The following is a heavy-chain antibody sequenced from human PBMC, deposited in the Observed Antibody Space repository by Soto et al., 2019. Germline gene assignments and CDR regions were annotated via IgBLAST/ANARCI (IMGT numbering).Heavy chain of an antibody. Sequence: QVQLQESGPGLGKPSETLSLTCTVSSDSISSYYWSWIRQPPGKRLEWIGYISYSGSTDYNPSLKSRVTISGDTSKNQFSLKVSSVTAADTAVYYCARGTSWQLPFDYWGQGTLVTVSS. CDR3: ARGTSWQLPFDY. J-gene: IGHJ4*02. CDR2: ISYSGST. D-gene: IGHD6-13*01. CDR1: SDSISSYY. V-gene: IGHV4-59*01.